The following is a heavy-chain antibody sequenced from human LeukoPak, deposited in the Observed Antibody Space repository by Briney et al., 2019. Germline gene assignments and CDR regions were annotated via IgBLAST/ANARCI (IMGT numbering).Heavy chain of an antibody. Sequence: SETLSLTCTVSGGSISSYYWSWIRQPPRKGLEWIGYIYTSGSTNYNPSLKSRVTISVDTSKNQFSLKLSSVTAADTAVYYCARARKAGYNFPRPYYSDYWGQGTLVTVSS. CDR1: GGSISSYY. D-gene: IGHD5-24*01. J-gene: IGHJ4*02. CDR3: ARARKAGYNFPRPYYSDY. V-gene: IGHV4-4*09. CDR2: IYTSGST.